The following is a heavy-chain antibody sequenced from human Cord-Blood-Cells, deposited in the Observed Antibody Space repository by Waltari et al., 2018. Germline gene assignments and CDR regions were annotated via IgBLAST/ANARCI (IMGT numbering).Heavy chain of an antibody. J-gene: IGHJ4*02. CDR1: GGSFSGSY. CDR2: INHSGST. Sequence: QVQLQQWGAGLLKPSATLSLTCAVYGGSFSGSYWSWIRQPPGKGLEWIGEINHSGSTNYNPSLKSRVTISVDTSKNQFSLKLSSVTAADTAVYYCARVPASTVVTDYWGQGTLVTVSS. D-gene: IGHD4-17*01. V-gene: IGHV4-34*01. CDR3: ARVPASTVVTDY.